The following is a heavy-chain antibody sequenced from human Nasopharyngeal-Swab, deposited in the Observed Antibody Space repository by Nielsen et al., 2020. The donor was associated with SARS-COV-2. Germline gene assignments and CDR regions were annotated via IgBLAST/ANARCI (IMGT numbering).Heavy chain of an antibody. CDR2: ISSTGNTI. V-gene: IGHV3-48*03. J-gene: IGHJ4*02. Sequence: GGSLRLSCVASGFTFSSYEMNWVRQAPGKGLEWISYISSTGNTIYYADSVKGRFTISRDSAKNSLSLQMNSLRAEDTAVYYCARDHYGDYVDYWGQGTLVTVSS. D-gene: IGHD4-17*01. CDR1: GFTFSSYE. CDR3: ARDHYGDYVDY.